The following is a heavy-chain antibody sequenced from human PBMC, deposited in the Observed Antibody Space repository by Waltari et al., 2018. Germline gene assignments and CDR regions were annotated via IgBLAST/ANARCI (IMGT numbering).Heavy chain of an antibody. Sequence: QVQLQQWGAGLLKPSETLSLTCAVYGGSFSGYYWSWIRQPPGKGLEWIGEINHSGSTNYNPSLKSRVTISVDTSKNQFSLKLSSVTAADTAVYYCARGRSSWRRPRSVDAFDIWGQGTMVTVSS. D-gene: IGHD6-13*01. CDR2: INHSGST. CDR3: ARGRSSWRRPRSVDAFDI. V-gene: IGHV4-34*01. CDR1: GGSFSGYY. J-gene: IGHJ3*02.